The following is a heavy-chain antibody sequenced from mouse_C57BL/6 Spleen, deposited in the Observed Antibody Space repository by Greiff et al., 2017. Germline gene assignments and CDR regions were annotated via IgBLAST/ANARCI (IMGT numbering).Heavy chain of an antibody. J-gene: IGHJ3*01. CDR1: GFTFSDYG. Sequence: EVKLQESGGGLVKPGGSLKLSCAASGFTFSDYGMHWVRQAPEKGLEWVAYISSGSSTIYYADTVKGRFTISRDNAKNTLFLQMTSLRSEDTAMYYCARPGGLRQTWFAYWGQGTLVTVSA. CDR2: ISSGSSTI. D-gene: IGHD2-4*01. CDR3: ARPGGLRQTWFAY. V-gene: IGHV5-17*01.